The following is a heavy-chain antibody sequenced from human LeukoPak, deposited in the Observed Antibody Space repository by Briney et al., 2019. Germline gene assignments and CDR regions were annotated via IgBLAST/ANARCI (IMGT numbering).Heavy chain of an antibody. CDR2: IWYDGSNK. CDR3: ARDRGAYCGGDCYLGFDY. D-gene: IGHD2-21*02. Sequence: GGSLRLSCAASGFTFISYGMHWVRQAPGKGLEWVAVIWYDGSNKYYADSVKGRFTISRDNAKKSLYLQMTSLTAEDTAVYYCARDRGAYCGGDCYLGFDYWGRGTLVTVSS. J-gene: IGHJ4*01. V-gene: IGHV3-33*01. CDR1: GFTFISYG.